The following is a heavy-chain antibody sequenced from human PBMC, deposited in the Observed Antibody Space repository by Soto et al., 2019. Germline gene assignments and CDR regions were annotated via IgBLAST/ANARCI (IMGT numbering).Heavy chain of an antibody. D-gene: IGHD1-7*01. V-gene: IGHV4-34*01. J-gene: IGHJ6*03. CDR2: INHSGST. Sequence: SETLSLTCAVYGGSFSGYYWSWIRQPPGKGLEWIGEINHSGSTNYNPSLKSRVTISVDTSKNQFSLKLSSVTAADTAVYYCARPRRGDNWNYQRTGIGRYYMDVWGKGTTVTVSS. CDR1: GGSFSGYY. CDR3: ARPRRGDNWNYQRTGIGRYYMDV.